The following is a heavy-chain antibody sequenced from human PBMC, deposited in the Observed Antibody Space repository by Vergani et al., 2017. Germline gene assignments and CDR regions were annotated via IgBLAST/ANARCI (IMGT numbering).Heavy chain of an antibody. CDR2: ILYDGTQK. J-gene: IGHJ1*01. CDR3: ATKSCGTPGCQIGYFRE. CDR1: GFTSSYYG. D-gene: IGHD1-1*01. Sequence: QVHLVESGGGVVQPGRSLRLSCVVSGFTSSYYGMHWFRQAPGKGLEWVAVILYDGTQKYYADSVKGRFTISRDNSKSTLYLQMNSLRTEDTAVYYCATKSCGTPGCQIGYFREWGQGTLVTVSS. V-gene: IGHV3-30*03.